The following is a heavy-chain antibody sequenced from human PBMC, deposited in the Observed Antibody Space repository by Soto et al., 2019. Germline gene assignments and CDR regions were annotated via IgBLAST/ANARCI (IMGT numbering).Heavy chain of an antibody. D-gene: IGHD3-22*01. CDR2: IKSKTDGGTT. J-gene: IGHJ4*02. V-gene: IGHV3-15*07. Sequence: GSLRLSCAASGFTFSNAWMNWVRQAPGKGLEWVGRIKSKTDGGTTDYAAPVKGRFTISRDDSKNTLYLQMNSLKTEDTAAYYCTTDPVTMIVVVPSSGWGQGTLVTVSS. CDR3: TTDPVTMIVVVPSSG. CDR1: GFTFSNAW.